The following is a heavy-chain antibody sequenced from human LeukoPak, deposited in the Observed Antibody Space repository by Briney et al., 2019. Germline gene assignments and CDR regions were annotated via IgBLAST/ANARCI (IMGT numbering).Heavy chain of an antibody. CDR3: ARDIPGNC. CDR1: GFTFSSYW. Sequence: GESLRLSCAASGFTFSSYWMTWVRQAPGKGLEWVANINQDGNEKYYVDSVKGRFTISRDNAKNSLYLQMNSLRAEDTAVYYCARDIPGNCWGQGTLVTVSS. J-gene: IGHJ4*02. V-gene: IGHV3-7*01. CDR2: INQDGNEK.